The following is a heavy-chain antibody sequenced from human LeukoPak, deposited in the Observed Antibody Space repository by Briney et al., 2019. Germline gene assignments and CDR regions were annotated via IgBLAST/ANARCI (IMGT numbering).Heavy chain of an antibody. CDR2: ISGSSSTI. Sequence: GGSLRLSCAASGFXFSDYIMNWVRQAPGKGLEWVSYISGSSSTIYYADPVKGRFTISRDNAKNSLYLQMNSLRDEDTAVYYCARDQWRFGYNLGFDIWGQGTMVTVSS. V-gene: IGHV3-48*02. J-gene: IGHJ3*02. CDR3: ARDQWRFGYNLGFDI. D-gene: IGHD1-14*01. CDR1: GFXFSDYI.